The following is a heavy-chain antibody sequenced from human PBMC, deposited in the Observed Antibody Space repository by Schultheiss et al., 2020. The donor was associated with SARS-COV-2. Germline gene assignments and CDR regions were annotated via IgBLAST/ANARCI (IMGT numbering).Heavy chain of an antibody. CDR3: AREGPGWRGSRGDY. CDR1: GYTFIGYY. CDR2: MNPNSGNT. J-gene: IGHJ4*02. Sequence: ASVKVSCKASGYTFIGYYMHWVRQAPGQGLEWMGWMNPNSGNTGYAQKFQGRVTMTTDTSTSTAYMELRSLRSDDTAVYYCAREGPGWRGSRGDYWGQGTLVTVSS. V-gene: IGHV1-2*02. D-gene: IGHD2-15*01.